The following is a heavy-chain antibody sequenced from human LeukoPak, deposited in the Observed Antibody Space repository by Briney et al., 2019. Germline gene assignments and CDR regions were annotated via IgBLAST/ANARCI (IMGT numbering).Heavy chain of an antibody. CDR2: MNPNSGNT. Sequence: VASVKVSCKASGYTFTSYDINWVRQATGQGLEWMGWMNPNSGNTGYAQKFQGRVTMTRNTSISTAYMELSSLRSEDTAVYYCARGHYDILTGPGGDAFDIWGQGTMVTVSS. J-gene: IGHJ3*02. CDR3: ARGHYDILTGPGGDAFDI. V-gene: IGHV1-8*01. D-gene: IGHD3-9*01. CDR1: GYTFTSYD.